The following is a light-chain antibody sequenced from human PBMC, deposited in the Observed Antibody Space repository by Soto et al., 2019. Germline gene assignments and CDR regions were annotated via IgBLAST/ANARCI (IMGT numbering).Light chain of an antibody. CDR3: QQYNNWPPWT. V-gene: IGKV3-15*01. CDR2: GAS. J-gene: IGKJ1*01. CDR1: QSVNSN. Sequence: EIVMTQSPATLSASPGERATLSCRASQSVNSNLAWYQQKPGQAPRLLIHGASTRATGIPARFSGSGSGTKFTLTISSLQSEDFAVYYCQQYNNWPPWTFGLGTKVEIK.